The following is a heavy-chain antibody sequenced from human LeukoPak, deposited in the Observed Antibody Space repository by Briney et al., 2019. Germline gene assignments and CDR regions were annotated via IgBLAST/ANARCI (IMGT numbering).Heavy chain of an antibody. Sequence: ASVKVSCKASGYTFTSQYVHWVRQAPGQGLEWLGIISSSGGSTKYAQKFRGRVTMTSDTPTSTVHMELRSLRSDDTAVYYCARDSIVLMVYAMPNWFDPWGQGTLVTVSS. CDR3: ARDSIVLMVYAMPNWFDP. CDR2: ISSSGGST. J-gene: IGHJ5*02. D-gene: IGHD2-8*01. CDR1: GYTFTSQY. V-gene: IGHV1-46*01.